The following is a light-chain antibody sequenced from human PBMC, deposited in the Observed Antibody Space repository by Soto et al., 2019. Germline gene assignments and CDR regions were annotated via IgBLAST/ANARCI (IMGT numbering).Light chain of an antibody. CDR1: QTISSW. J-gene: IGKJ1*01. CDR2: KAS. CDR3: QHYNNYSEA. V-gene: IGKV1-5*03. Sequence: DIQMTQSPSTLSGSVEDRVTITCRASQTISSWLAWYQQKPGKAPKVLIYKASTLKSGDPSRFSGSGSRTEFTVTMKSLKPDDFATYYWQHYNNYSEAFGQGTKVEL.